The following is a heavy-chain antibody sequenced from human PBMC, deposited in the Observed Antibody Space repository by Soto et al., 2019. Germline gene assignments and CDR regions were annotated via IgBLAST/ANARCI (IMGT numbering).Heavy chain of an antibody. CDR2: IIPIFGTA. CDR1: GGTFSSYA. CDR3: ARRKVGATPDALDI. V-gene: IGHV1-69*13. D-gene: IGHD1-26*01. Sequence: SVKVSCRASGGTFSSYAISWVRQAPGQGLEWLGGIIPIFGTANYAQKFQGRVTITADESASTAYMELSSLSSEDTAVYYCARRKVGATPDALDIRGQATMVTVSS. J-gene: IGHJ3*02.